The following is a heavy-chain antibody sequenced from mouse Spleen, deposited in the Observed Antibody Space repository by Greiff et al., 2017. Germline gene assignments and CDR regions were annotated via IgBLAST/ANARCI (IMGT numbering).Heavy chain of an antibody. CDR1: GFTFSSYG. D-gene: IGHD6-1*01. Sequence: EVKLVESGGELVKPGGSLKLSCAASGFTFSSYGMSWVRQTPDKRLEWVATISSGGSYTSYPDSVKGRFTISRDNAKNTLYLQMSSLKSEDTSMYYCARQQLTGSWFAYWGQGTLVTVSA. CDR2: ISSGGSYT. CDR3: ARQQLTGSWFAY. J-gene: IGHJ3*01. V-gene: IGHV5-6*01.